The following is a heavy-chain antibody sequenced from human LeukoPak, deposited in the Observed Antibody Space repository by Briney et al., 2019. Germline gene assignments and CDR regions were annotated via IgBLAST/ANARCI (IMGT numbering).Heavy chain of an antibody. CDR3: ARVEYFDY. CDR2: ISGRGGST. J-gene: IGHJ4*02. V-gene: IGHV3-23*01. Sequence: GGSLRLSCAVSGFTFSSYAMSWVRQAPGKGLEWVSVISGRGGSTYYADSVKGRFTMSRDISNNTLYLQMNSLRAEDTAVYYCARVEYFDYWGQGTLVTVSS. D-gene: IGHD3-3*01. CDR1: GFTFSSYA.